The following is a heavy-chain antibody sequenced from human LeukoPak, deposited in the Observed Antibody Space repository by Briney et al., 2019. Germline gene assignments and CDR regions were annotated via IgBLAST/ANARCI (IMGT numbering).Heavy chain of an antibody. CDR1: GFTVNNNY. CDR2: IYSGGST. Sequence: GGSLRLSCAASGFTVNNNYMSWVRQAPGKGLEWVSVIYSGGSTYYADSVKGRFTISRDNAKNSLYLQMNSLRAEDTALYYCAKEGHSSSMGYWGQGTLVTVSS. CDR3: AKEGHSSSMGY. V-gene: IGHV3-53*05. J-gene: IGHJ4*02. D-gene: IGHD6-13*01.